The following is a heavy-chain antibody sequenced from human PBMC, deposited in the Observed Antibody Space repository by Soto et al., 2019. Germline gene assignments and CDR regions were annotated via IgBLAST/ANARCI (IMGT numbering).Heavy chain of an antibody. CDR2: ISAYNGNT. CDR1: GYTFTSYG. CDR3: AGGLRGGYTRHYYYYYGMDV. Sequence: ASVKVSCKASGYTFTSYGISWVRQAPGQGLEWMGWISAYNGNTNYAQKLQGRVTMTTDTSTSTAYMELRSLRSDDTAVYYCAGGLRGGYTRHYYYYYGMDVWGQGTTLTVYS. D-gene: IGHD5-18*01. V-gene: IGHV1-18*04. J-gene: IGHJ6*02.